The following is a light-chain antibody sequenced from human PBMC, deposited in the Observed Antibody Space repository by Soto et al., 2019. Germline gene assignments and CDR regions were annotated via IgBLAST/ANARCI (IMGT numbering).Light chain of an antibody. V-gene: IGLV1-51*02. J-gene: IGLJ2*01. CDR2: ENN. Sequence: QSVLTQPPSVSAAPGQKVTISCSGSSSNIGNNYVSWYQQLPGTAPKLLIYENNKRPSGIPDRFSGSKSGTSATLGITGLQTGDEADYYCGTWDSSLSAAVVFGGGIKVTVL. CDR1: SSNIGNNY. CDR3: GTWDSSLSAAVV.